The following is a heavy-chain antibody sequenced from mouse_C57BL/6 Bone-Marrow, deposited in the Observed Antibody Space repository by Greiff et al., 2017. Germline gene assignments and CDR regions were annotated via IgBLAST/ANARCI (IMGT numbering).Heavy chain of an antibody. V-gene: IGHV1-69*01. D-gene: IGHD1-1*01. Sequence: QVQLKQPGAELVMPGASVKLSCKASGYTFTSYWMHWVKQRPGQGLEWIGEIDPSDSYTNYNQKFEGKSTLTVDKSSSTAYMQLSSLTSEDSAVYYCARRDYGSSYGYYAMDYWGQGTSVTVSS. CDR1: GYTFTSYW. CDR2: IDPSDSYT. CDR3: ARRDYGSSYGYYAMDY. J-gene: IGHJ4*01.